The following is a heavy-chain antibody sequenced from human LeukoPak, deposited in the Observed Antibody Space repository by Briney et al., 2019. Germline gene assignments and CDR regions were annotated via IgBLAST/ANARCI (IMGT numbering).Heavy chain of an antibody. CDR2: ISSSSSYI. CDR1: GFTFSSYA. Sequence: GGSLRLSCAASGFTFSSYAMSWVRQAPGKGLEWVSSISSSSSYIYYADSVKGRFTISRDNAKNSLYLQMNSLRAEDTAVYHCARETVRSGYSSSRGTNWFDPWGQGTLVTVSS. D-gene: IGHD6-13*01. J-gene: IGHJ5*02. V-gene: IGHV3-21*01. CDR3: ARETVRSGYSSSRGTNWFDP.